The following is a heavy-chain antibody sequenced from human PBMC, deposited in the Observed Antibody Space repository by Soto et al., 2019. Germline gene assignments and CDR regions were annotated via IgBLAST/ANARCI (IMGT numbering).Heavy chain of an antibody. V-gene: IGHV3-21*01. J-gene: IGHJ6*03. CDR3: ASIRFLEWLLRPLEEDYYYYMDV. D-gene: IGHD3-3*01. Sequence: GGSLRLSCAASGFTFSSYSMNWVRQAPGKGLEWVSSISSSSSYIYYADSVKGRFTISRDNAKNSLYLQMNSLRAEDTAVYDWASIRFLEWLLRPLEEDYYYYMDVRGKGTTVTGSS. CDR2: ISSSSSYI. CDR1: GFTFSSYS.